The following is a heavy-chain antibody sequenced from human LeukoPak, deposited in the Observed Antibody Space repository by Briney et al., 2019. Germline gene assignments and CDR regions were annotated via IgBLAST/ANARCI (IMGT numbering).Heavy chain of an antibody. Sequence: GGSLRLSCAASGFTFSSYAMSWVRQAPGKGLEWVSAISGSGGSTYYADSVKGRFTISRDNSKNTLYLQMNSLRAEDTAVYYCAKDLGYCSGGSCYSCDYWGQGTLVTLSS. CDR3: AKDLGYCSGGSCYSCDY. D-gene: IGHD2-15*01. V-gene: IGHV3-23*01. CDR1: GFTFSSYA. CDR2: ISGSGGST. J-gene: IGHJ4*02.